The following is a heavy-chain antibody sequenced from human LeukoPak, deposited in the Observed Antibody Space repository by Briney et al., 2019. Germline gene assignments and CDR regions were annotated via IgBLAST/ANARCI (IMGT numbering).Heavy chain of an antibody. CDR1: GFTFSNAW. V-gene: IGHV3-15*01. J-gene: IGHJ4*02. CDR3: ILAAAGPAY. D-gene: IGHD6-13*01. Sequence: GGSPRLSCAASGFTFSNAWMTWVRQAPGKGLEWVDRIKGKTDDGTTDYAAPVKGRFTISRDDSKNTLYLQMNSLKTEDTAVYYCILAAAGPAYWGQGALVTVSS. CDR2: IKGKTDDGTT.